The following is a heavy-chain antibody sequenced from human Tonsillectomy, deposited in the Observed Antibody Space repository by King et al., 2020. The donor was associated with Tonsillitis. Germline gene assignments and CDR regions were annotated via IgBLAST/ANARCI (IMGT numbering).Heavy chain of an antibody. CDR2: ISYDGSHK. J-gene: IGHJ2*01. D-gene: IGHD4-23*01. CDR1: GFTFSDYG. CDR3: VRTDDGGTHRYFDL. V-gene: IGHV3-33*05. Sequence: VQLVESGGGVVQPGRSLRLSCAASGFTFSDYGMHWVRQAPGKGLEWVAVISYDGSHKYYADSVKGRFTISRDNSKNTLYLQMNSLRDEDTAVYYCVRTDDGGTHRYFDLWGRGTLVTVSS.